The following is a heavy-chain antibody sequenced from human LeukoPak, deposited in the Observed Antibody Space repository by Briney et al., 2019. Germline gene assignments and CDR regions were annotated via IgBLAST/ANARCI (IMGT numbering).Heavy chain of an antibody. V-gene: IGHV3-11*04. D-gene: IGHD5-18*01. CDR3: ARVDTAMVRPFDY. CDR1: GFTFSDYY. CDR2: ISSSGSTI. J-gene: IGHJ4*02. Sequence: GGSLRLSCAASGFTFSDYYMSWIRQAPGKGLEWVSYISSSGSTIYYADSVKGRFTISRDNAKNSLYLQMNSLRAEDTAVYYCARVDTAMVRPFDYWGQGTLVTVSS.